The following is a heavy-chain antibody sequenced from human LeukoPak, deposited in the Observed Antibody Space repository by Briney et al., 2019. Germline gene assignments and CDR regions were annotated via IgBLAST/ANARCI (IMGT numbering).Heavy chain of an antibody. J-gene: IGHJ4*02. V-gene: IGHV4-59*01. D-gene: IGHD7-27*01. Sequence: SETPSLTCTVSGGSISSYYWSWIRQPPGKGLEWIGYIYYSGSTNYNPSLKSRVTISVDTSKNQFSLKLSSVTAADTAVYYCASQNWGSASFDYWGQGTLVTVSS. CDR1: GGSISSYY. CDR3: ASQNWGSASFDY. CDR2: IYYSGST.